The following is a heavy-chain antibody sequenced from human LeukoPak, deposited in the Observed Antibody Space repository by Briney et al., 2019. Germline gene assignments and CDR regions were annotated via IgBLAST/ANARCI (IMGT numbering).Heavy chain of an antibody. CDR1: GFTFDDYT. CDR2: ISWDGGST. D-gene: IGHD3-16*01. J-gene: IGHJ4*02. Sequence: GGSLRLSCAASGFTFDDYTMHWVRQAPGKGLEWVSLISWDGGSTYYADSVKGRFTISRDNSKNTLYLQMNSLRAEDTAVYYCATRAKGDCWGQGTLVTVSS. V-gene: IGHV3-43*01. CDR3: ATRAKGDC.